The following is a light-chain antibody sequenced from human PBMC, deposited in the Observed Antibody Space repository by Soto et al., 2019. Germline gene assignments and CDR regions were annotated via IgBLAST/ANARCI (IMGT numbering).Light chain of an antibody. V-gene: IGKV4-1*01. CDR3: QQYYSTPYT. CDR2: WAS. Sequence: DIVMNQSPDSLAVSLGERATINCKSSQSVLYSSNNENYLAWYQQKPGQPPKLLINWASTRESGVPDRFSGSGSGTEFTLTISSLQAEDVAVYYCQQYYSTPYTFGQGTKLEIK. J-gene: IGKJ2*01. CDR1: QSVLYSSNNENY.